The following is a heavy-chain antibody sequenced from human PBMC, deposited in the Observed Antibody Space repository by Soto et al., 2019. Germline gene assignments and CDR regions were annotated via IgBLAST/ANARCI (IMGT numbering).Heavy chain of an antibody. Sequence: SETLSLTCTVSGGSMSSNYWTWIRQSPGKGLEWIGYIYYTGSTKYNPSLKSRVTISLDTSKNQFSLRLTSVTSADTAVYYCARGGSYGDFFDYWGQGAQVTVSS. V-gene: IGHV4-59*01. CDR3: ARGGSYGDFFDY. CDR2: IYYTGST. CDR1: GGSMSSNY. J-gene: IGHJ4*02. D-gene: IGHD4-17*01.